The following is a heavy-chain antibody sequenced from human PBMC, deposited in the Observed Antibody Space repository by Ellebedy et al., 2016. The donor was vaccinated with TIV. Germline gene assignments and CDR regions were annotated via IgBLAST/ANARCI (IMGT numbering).Heavy chain of an antibody. J-gene: IGHJ5*01. CDR3: ARRGSYGDYAVQINSWFDS. CDR2: IRGDSEK. D-gene: IGHD4-17*01. Sequence: GGSLRLSCTASGFTLSGYWMHWVRQAPGKGLEWVANIRGDSEKYYVDSVKGRFTISRDNGKNSLYLQMHSLRPEDTAVYYCARRGSYGDYAVQINSWFDSWGQGTLVTVSS. CDR1: GFTLSGYW. V-gene: IGHV3-7*01.